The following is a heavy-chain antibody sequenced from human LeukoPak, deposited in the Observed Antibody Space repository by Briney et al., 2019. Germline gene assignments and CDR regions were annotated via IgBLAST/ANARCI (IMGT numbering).Heavy chain of an antibody. CDR1: GYSFTSYW. CDR2: IYPGDSDT. D-gene: IGHD6-13*01. CDR3: ARLSGVGSSWYKARYNWFDP. J-gene: IGHJ5*02. V-gene: IGHV5-51*01. Sequence: PGESLKISCKGSGYSFTSYWIGWVRQIPGKGLEWMGIIYPGDSDTRYSPSFQGQVTIPADKSISTAYLQWSSLKASDTAMYYCARLSGVGSSWYKARYNWFDPRGQGTLVTVSS.